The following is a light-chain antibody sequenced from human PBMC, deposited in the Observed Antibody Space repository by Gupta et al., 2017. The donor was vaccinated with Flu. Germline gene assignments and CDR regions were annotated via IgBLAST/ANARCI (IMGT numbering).Light chain of an antibody. J-gene: IGKJ4*01. CDR1: QSSGSSW. V-gene: IGKV3-20*01. CDR2: AAA. CDR3: QQDTSPFT. Sequence: IVLTQSPGTLSLSPGERATLSCSASQSSGSSWLAWYQLKPGQAPRLLSYAAATRATGIPDRCSGSGAGTDFTLTSSRLEAEDFAVYYWQQDTSPFTFGGGTKVEVK.